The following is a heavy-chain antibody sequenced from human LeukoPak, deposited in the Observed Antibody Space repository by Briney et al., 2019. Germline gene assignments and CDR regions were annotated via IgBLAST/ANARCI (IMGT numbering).Heavy chain of an antibody. CDR1: GYSFTSYW. J-gene: IGHJ3*02. CDR2: IYPGDSDT. D-gene: IGHD3-22*01. CDR3: ARPNDPDSIGDAFDI. Sequence: GESLKISCKGSGYSFTSYWIGWVRQMPGKGLEWMGIIYPGDSDTRYSPTFQGQVTISADKSISTAYLQWSSLNASDTAMYYCARPNDPDSIGDAFDIWGQGTMVTVSS. V-gene: IGHV5-51*01.